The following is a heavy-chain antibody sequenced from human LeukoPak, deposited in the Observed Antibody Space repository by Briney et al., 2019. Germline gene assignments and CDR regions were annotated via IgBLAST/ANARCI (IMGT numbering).Heavy chain of an antibody. D-gene: IGHD5-18*01. V-gene: IGHV3-21*01. CDR1: GLTFSSYW. Sequence: GGSLRLSCAASGLTFSSYWMSWVRQAPGKGLEWVSFISTSSSYIHNADSVKGRFTISRDNAENSLYLQMNSLRADDTAVYFCARAQLTSMVADYWGQGTLVAVSS. CDR2: ISTSSSYI. CDR3: ARAQLTSMVADY. J-gene: IGHJ4*02.